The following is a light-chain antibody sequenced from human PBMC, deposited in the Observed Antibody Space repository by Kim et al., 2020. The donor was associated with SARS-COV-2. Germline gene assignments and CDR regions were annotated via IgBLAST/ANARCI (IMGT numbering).Light chain of an antibody. CDR1: QSVYNSY. V-gene: IGKV3-20*01. CDR2: GAS. CDR3: HQYGSSPQT. J-gene: IGKJ1*01. Sequence: EIVLTQSSGTLTLSPGERATLSCRASQSVYNSYLAWYQQKPGQAPRLLISGASSRAAGIPDRFNGSGSGTDFTLTISRLEAEDSAVYHCHQYGSSPQTFGQGTKVDIK.